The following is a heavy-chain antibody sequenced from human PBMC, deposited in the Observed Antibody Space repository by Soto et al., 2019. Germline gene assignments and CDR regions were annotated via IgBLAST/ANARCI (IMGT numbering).Heavy chain of an antibody. D-gene: IGHD3-9*01. CDR1: GGSMSTFY. Sequence: SETLCLTCTVSGGSMSTFYWSWIRQPPGKGLEWIGYVYYTGSTNYNPSLKSPVTISVDTSKNQFTLQLSSVTAADTAVYYCARQGYNILTGYSYFDYWGQGILVTVSS. CDR2: VYYTGST. J-gene: IGHJ4*02. V-gene: IGHV4-59*08. CDR3: ARQGYNILTGYSYFDY.